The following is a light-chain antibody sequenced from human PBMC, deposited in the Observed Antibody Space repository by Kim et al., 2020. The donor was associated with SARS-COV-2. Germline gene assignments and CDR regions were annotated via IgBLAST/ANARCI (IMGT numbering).Light chain of an antibody. J-gene: IGKJ5*01. CDR2: DAS. CDR1: QDISNH. Sequence: SVGDRVTITGQASQDISNHLNWYQQKPGKAPKLLSYDASNLEIGVPSRFSGSGSGTDFTFTISSLQPEDIATYYCQQYDNFPITFGQGTRLEIK. CDR3: QQYDNFPIT. V-gene: IGKV1-33*01.